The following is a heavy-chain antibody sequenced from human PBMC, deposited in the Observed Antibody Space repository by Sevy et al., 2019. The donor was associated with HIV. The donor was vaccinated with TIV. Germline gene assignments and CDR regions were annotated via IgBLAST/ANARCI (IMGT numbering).Heavy chain of an antibody. CDR3: ARFVGYCSGGRCSIIDF. CDR1: GFSLSDHA. V-gene: IGHV3-30*04. CDR2: ISYNGRNQ. J-gene: IGHJ4*02. Sequence: QLGGSLRLSCAASGFSLSDHAVSWVRQTPGKGLEWLAVISYNGRNQYYADSVKGRCTISKDDSKNTLYLQLNSLRAEDTAVYYCARFVGYCSGGRCSIIDFWGQGTLVTVSS. D-gene: IGHD2-15*01.